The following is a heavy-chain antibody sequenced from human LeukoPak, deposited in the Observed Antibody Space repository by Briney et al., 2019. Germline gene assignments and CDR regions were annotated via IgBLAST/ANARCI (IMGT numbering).Heavy chain of an antibody. D-gene: IGHD6-13*01. CDR2: IYHTGST. V-gene: IGHV4-59*02. CDR3: ARTSGCEYSSSCPLDY. CDR1: GGSVSDYY. Sequence: SETLSLTCTISGGSVSDYYWSWIRQSPGKGLEWIGYIYHTGSTSYSPSLKSRVTISADTSQNQFSLKLSSVTAADTAVYYCARTSGCEYSSSCPLDYWGQGTLVTVSS. J-gene: IGHJ4*02.